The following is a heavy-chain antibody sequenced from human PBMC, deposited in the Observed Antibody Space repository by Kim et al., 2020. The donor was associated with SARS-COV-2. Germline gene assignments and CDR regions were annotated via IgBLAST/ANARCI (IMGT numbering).Heavy chain of an antibody. CDR2: INTNTGNP. CDR3: ARDPEWDQVLRSSGWSPYYFDY. J-gene: IGHJ4*02. Sequence: ASVKVSCKASGYTFTSYAMNWVRQAPGQGLEWMGWINTNTGNPTYAQGFTGRFVFSLDTSVSTAYLQISSLKAEDTAVYYCARDPEWDQVLRSSGWSPYYFDYWGQGTLVTVSS. D-gene: IGHD6-19*01. V-gene: IGHV7-4-1*02. CDR1: GYTFTSYA.